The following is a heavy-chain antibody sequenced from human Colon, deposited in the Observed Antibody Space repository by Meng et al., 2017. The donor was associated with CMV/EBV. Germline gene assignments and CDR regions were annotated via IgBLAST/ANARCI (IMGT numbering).Heavy chain of an antibody. Sequence: ASVKVSCKTSGYTFTDHYIHWVRQAPGQGLEWMGWVNPKTGGTRYAQKFQGSVTMTRDTSTCTAYMEVNRLTSDDAAVYYCAKDCGLGGTRDYWGQGTLVTVSS. V-gene: IGHV1-2*02. CDR2: VNPKTGGT. CDR1: GYTFTDHY. CDR3: AKDCGLGGTRDY. J-gene: IGHJ4*02. D-gene: IGHD3-16*01.